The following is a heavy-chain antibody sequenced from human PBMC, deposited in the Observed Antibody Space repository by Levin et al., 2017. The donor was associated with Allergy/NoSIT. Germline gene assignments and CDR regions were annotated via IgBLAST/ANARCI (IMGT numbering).Heavy chain of an antibody. V-gene: IGHV3-30*18. CDR3: AKDPGSYYDGDY. CDR1: GFTFSSYG. CDR2: ISYDGSNK. J-gene: IGHJ4*02. D-gene: IGHD3-22*01. Sequence: GESLKISCAASGFTFSSYGMHWVRQAPGKGLEWVAVISYDGSNKYYADSVKGRFTISRDNSKNTLYLQMNSLGAEDTAVYYCAKDPGSYYDGDYWGQGTLVTVSS.